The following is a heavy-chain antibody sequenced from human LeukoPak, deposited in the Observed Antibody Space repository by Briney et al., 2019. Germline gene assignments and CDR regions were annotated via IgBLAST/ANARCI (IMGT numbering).Heavy chain of an antibody. V-gene: IGHV4-61*02. CDR1: GGSIGSDIFY. CDR3: ARLGAYCADDCYSYFDP. D-gene: IGHD2-21*01. CDR2: IYSNGRT. J-gene: IGHJ5*02. Sequence: SETLSLTCTVSGGSIGSDIFYWSWIRQTAGKGLEWIGRIYSNGRTNYNPSLKSRVTMSADTSKSQFSLNLKSVTAADTAVYYCARLGAYCADDCYSYFDPWGQGILVTVSS.